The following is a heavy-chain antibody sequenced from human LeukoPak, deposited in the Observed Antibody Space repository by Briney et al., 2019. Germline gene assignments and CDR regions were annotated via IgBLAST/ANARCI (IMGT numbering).Heavy chain of an antibody. V-gene: IGHV1-8*01. D-gene: IGHD1-26*01. CDR1: GYTFTSYD. Sequence: ASVKVSCKASGYTFTSYDINWVRQATGQGLEWMGWMNPNSGNTGYAQKFQGRVTMTRNTSISTAYMELSSLRSEDTAVYYCARPGIVGATAHYYGMDVWGQGTTVTVSS. J-gene: IGHJ6*02. CDR3: ARPGIVGATAHYYGMDV. CDR2: MNPNSGNT.